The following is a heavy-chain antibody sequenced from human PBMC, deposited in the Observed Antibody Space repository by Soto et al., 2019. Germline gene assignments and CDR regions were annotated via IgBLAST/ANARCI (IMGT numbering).Heavy chain of an antibody. CDR1: GFTFTGYY. J-gene: IGHJ4*02. D-gene: IGHD6-13*01. Sequence: ASVKVSCTASGFTFTGYYMHWVRQAPGQGLEWIGWINPKSGVANYAQKFHDWVTITRDTSITTAYMELSGLKSDDTAVYFCAKDDAGHPDFWGQGTLVTVSS. CDR3: AKDDAGHPDF. V-gene: IGHV1-2*04. CDR2: INPKSGVA.